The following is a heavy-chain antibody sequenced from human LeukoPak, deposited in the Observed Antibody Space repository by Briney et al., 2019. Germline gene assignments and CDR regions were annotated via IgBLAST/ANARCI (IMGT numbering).Heavy chain of an antibody. CDR3: AKHFPYFEY. Sequence: GGSLRLSCAASGFTFSSYAMTWVRQAPGKGLEWVSAISGSGGSTYYADSVKGRFTISRDNSKDTLPLQMSSLRAEDTAVYYCAKHFPYFEYWGQGTLVTVSS. CDR1: GFTFSSYA. J-gene: IGHJ4*02. CDR2: ISGSGGST. V-gene: IGHV3-23*01.